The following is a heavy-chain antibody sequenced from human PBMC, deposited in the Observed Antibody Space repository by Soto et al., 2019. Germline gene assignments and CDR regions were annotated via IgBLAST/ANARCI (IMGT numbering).Heavy chain of an antibody. CDR2: IYYSGST. CDR1: GGSISSYY. J-gene: IGHJ6*03. D-gene: IGHD2-21*01. Sequence: SETLSLTCTVSGGSISSYYWSWIRQPPGKGLEWIGYIYYSGSTNYNPSLKSRVTISVDTSKNQFSLKLSSVTAADTAVYYCARAGREFLWRGGYYHYFMAVWGQGTTVPVSS. CDR3: ARAGREFLWRGGYYHYFMAV. V-gene: IGHV4-59*12.